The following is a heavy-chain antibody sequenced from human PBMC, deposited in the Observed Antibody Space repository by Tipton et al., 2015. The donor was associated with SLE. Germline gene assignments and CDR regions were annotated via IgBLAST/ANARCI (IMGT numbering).Heavy chain of an antibody. Sequence: TLSLTCAVYGGSISSSSSYYWAWIRQPPGKGVEWIGELNHRGSTNYNPSLKSRVTISVDTSKNQFSLKLRSVTAADTAVYYCARDRGWGYSSSWYGYYYGMDVWGQGTTVTVSS. CDR3: ARDRGWGYSSSWYGYYYGMDV. CDR2: LNHRGST. D-gene: IGHD6-13*01. V-gene: IGHV4-39*07. CDR1: GGSISSSSSYY. J-gene: IGHJ6*02.